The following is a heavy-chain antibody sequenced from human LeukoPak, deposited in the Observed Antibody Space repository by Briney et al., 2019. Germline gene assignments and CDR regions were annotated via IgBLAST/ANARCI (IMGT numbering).Heavy chain of an antibody. CDR1: GASVSGVY. CDR3: ARGNPIRGDCFDY. J-gene: IGHJ4*02. V-gene: IGHV4-59*02. Sequence: SETLSLTCTVSGASVSGVYWSWIRQPPGKGLEWIGYIYYSGGTNYNPSLKSRVTISVDTSKNQFSLKLSSVTAADTAVYYCARGNPIRGDCFDYWGQGTLVTVSS. D-gene: IGHD2-15*01. CDR2: IYYSGGT.